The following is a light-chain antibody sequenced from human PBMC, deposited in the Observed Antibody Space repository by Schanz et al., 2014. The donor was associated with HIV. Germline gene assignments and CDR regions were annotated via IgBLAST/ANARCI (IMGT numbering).Light chain of an antibody. CDR3: ATWDDSLSGYV. CDR1: SSNIGAGYD. J-gene: IGLJ1*01. Sequence: QSVLTQPPSVSGAPGQRVTISCTGSSSNIGAGYDVHWYQQLPGTAPKLLIYGNSNRPSGVPDRFSGSKSGTSASLAISGLRSDDEGDYYCATWDDSLSGYVFGTGTKLTVL. CDR2: GNS. V-gene: IGLV1-40*01.